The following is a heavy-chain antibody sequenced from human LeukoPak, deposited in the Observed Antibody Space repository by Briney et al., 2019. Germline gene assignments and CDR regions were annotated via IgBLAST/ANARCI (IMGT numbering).Heavy chain of an antibody. J-gene: IGHJ6*04. CDR1: GFTFSSWW. CDR2: IKQDGSEK. CDR3: ARGHIGMDV. D-gene: IGHD5-12*01. V-gene: IGHV3-7*01. Sequence: GSLRLSCAVSGFTFSSWWMTWVCQAPGKGLEWVANIKQDGSEKNYVDSVKGRFTISRDNAKNSLDLQMNRLRAEDTAVYYCARGHIGMDVWGKGTTVTVSS.